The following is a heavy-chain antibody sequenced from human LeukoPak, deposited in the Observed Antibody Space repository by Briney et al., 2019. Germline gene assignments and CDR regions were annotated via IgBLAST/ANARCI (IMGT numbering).Heavy chain of an antibody. D-gene: IGHD3-10*01. V-gene: IGHV4-31*03. CDR1: GGSISSGGYY. Sequence: PSQTLSPSCTVSGGSISSGGYYWSWIRRHPGKGLEWIGYIYYSGSTYYNPSLKSRVTISVDTSKNQFSLKLSSVTAADTAVYYCARDTYGSGTFDYWGQGTLVTVSS. CDR3: ARDTYGSGTFDY. CDR2: IYYSGST. J-gene: IGHJ4*02.